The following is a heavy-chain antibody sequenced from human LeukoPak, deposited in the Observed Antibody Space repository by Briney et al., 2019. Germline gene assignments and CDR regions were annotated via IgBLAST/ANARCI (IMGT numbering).Heavy chain of an antibody. Sequence: PGGSLRLSCAASGFTFSSYAMHWVRQAPGKGLEWVAVISYDGSNKYYADSVKGRFTISRDNSKNTLYLQMNSLKAEDTAVYYCAKSVARFFPNIRGPDAFDIWGQGTMVTVSS. D-gene: IGHD3-3*01. J-gene: IGHJ3*02. CDR2: ISYDGSNK. CDR1: GFTFSSYA. CDR3: AKSVARFFPNIRGPDAFDI. V-gene: IGHV3-30-3*02.